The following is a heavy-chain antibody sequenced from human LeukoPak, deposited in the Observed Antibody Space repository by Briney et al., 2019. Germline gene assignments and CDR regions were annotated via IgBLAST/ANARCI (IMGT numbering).Heavy chain of an antibody. CDR1: GYTFTSYG. CDR3: ARAPYCNGGSCYPDY. V-gene: IGHV1-18*04. J-gene: IGHJ4*02. Sequence: ASVKVSCKASGYTFTSYGIGWVRQAPGQGLEWMGWISAYNGNTNYAQKLQGRVTMTTDTSTSTAYMELRSLRSDDTAVYYCARAPYCNGGSCYPDYWGQGTLVTVSS. CDR2: ISAYNGNT. D-gene: IGHD2-15*01.